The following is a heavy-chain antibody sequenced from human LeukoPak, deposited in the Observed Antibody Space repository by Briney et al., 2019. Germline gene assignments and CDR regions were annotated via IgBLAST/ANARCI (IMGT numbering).Heavy chain of an antibody. D-gene: IGHD5-12*01. CDR2: ISAYNGNT. CDR1: GYTFTSYG. J-gene: IGHJ4*02. V-gene: IGHV1-18*01. CDR3: ARVPNIYSGYDHPDDY. Sequence: ASVKVSCKVSGYTFTSYGISWVRQAPGQGLEWMGWISAYNGNTNYAQKLQGRVTMTTDTSTSTAYMELRSLRSDDTAVYYCARVPNIYSGYDHPDDYWGQGTLVTVSS.